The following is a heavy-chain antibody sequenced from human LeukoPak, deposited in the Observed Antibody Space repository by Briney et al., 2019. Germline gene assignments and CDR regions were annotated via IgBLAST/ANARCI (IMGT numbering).Heavy chain of an antibody. CDR2: VSYTGRT. J-gene: IGHJ3*01. V-gene: IGHV4-59*11. Sequence: SQTLSLTCTVSAVSLSGHYWSWIRQPPRKRLEWIGYVSYTGRTKYNPSLQSRVTISIDTSKNQFSLKLLSVTSADTAVYSCARLLDNDISGDPDTFDVWGQGTTVLVSS. CDR3: ARLLDNDISGDPDTFDV. CDR1: AVSLSGHY. D-gene: IGHD3-22*01.